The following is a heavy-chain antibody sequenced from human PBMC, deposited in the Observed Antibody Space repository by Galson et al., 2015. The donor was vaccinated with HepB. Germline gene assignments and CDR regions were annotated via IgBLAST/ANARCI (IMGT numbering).Heavy chain of an antibody. J-gene: IGHJ5*02. D-gene: IGHD2-15*01. Sequence: SVKVSCKASGYTFSDYSITWVRQAPGQGLEWMGWINPYSRYTQYAQKVQGRVIMTTDTTTNTAYMELRSLRSDDTAVYYCARGGLVVVVGANQNNWFDPWGQGTLVTVSS. CDR1: GYTFSDYS. CDR2: INPYSRYT. CDR3: ARGGLVVVVGANQNNWFDP. V-gene: IGHV1-18*01.